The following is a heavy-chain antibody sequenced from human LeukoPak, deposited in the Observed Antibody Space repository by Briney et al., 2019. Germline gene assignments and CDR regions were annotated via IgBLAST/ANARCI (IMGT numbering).Heavy chain of an antibody. CDR2: IYSDGSP. V-gene: IGHV3-66*01. D-gene: IGHD1-14*01. J-gene: IGHJ4*01. CDR3: ARVTPPTV. Sequence: GSPRLSCAAPGLIVSRNYMTWVGQAPGKGLEWLSVIYSDGSPHYADSVKGRFIISRDNSKNTLYLQMNTLRAEDTAVYYCARVTPPTVWGHGTLVSVSS. CDR1: GLIVSRNY.